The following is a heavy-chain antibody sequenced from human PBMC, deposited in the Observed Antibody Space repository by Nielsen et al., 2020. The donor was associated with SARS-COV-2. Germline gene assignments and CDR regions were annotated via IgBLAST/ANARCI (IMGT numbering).Heavy chain of an antibody. CDR1: GYTFTSYY. CDR2: ISAYNGNT. V-gene: IGHV1-18*04. D-gene: IGHD6-19*01. Sequence: ASVKVSCKASGYTFTSYYMHWVRQAPGQGLEWMGWISAYNGNTNYAQKLQGRVTMTTDTSTSTAYMELRSLRSDDTAVYYCARWGSTDRQWLTTYYYYGMDVWGQGTTVTVSS. J-gene: IGHJ6*02. CDR3: ARWGSTDRQWLTTYYYYGMDV.